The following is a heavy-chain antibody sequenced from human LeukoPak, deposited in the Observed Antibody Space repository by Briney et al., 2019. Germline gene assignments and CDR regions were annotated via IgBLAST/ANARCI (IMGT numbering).Heavy chain of an antibody. D-gene: IGHD2-15*01. CDR2: IYYSGNT. Sequence: PSETLSLTCTVSGASIGRRSYYWGWIRQPPGKGLEGIGNIYYSGNTDYNPSPKSRFTISVDTSKNQFSLKLSSVTAADMAVYYCARVAAKTVEYWGQGTLVTVSS. CDR1: GASIGRRSYY. CDR3: ARVAAKTVEY. V-gene: IGHV4-39*07. J-gene: IGHJ4*02.